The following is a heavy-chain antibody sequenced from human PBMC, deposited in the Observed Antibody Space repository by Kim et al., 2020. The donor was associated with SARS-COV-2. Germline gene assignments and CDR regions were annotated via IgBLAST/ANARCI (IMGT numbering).Heavy chain of an antibody. V-gene: IGHV3-23*03. CDR1: GFTFSSYA. CDR3: AKGGRTLVRENGLRSRYFDY. Sequence: GGSLRLSCAASGFTFSSYAMSWVRQAPGKGLEWVSVIYSGGSSTYSADSAQGRFTISSDNAKNTLYLQMNRLRAEDAAVYYCAKGGRTLVRENGLRSRYFDYWGQGTLVTVSS. D-gene: IGHD3-10*01. J-gene: IGHJ4*02. CDR2: IYSGGSST.